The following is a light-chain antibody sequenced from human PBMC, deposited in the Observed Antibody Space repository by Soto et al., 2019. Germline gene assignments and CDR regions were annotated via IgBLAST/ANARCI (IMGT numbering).Light chain of an antibody. J-gene: IGKJ4*01. CDR1: QDVSSW. CDR3: QQASTFPLT. V-gene: IGKV1-12*01. CDR2: AAS. Sequence: DIQMTQSPSSVSASVGDRVTITCRASQDVSSWLVWYQQKPGQAPKLLIYAASNLQSGVPSRFRGSGSGTDFTLTIRSLKTADSATYFCQQASTFPLTFGGGTKVDIK.